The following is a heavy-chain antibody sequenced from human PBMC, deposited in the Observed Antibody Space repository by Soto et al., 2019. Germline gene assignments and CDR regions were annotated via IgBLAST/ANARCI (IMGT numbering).Heavy chain of an antibody. D-gene: IGHD3-16*01. V-gene: IGHV4-59*01. CDR1: GGSISSYY. J-gene: IGHJ4*02. Sequence: SETLSLTCTVSGGSISSYYWSWIRQPPGKGLEWIGYIYYSGSTNYNPSLKSRVTISVDTSKNQFSLKLSSVTAADTAVYYCARGLQGEIARIDDWGQGTLVTVSS. CDR3: ARGLQGEIARIDD. CDR2: IYYSGST.